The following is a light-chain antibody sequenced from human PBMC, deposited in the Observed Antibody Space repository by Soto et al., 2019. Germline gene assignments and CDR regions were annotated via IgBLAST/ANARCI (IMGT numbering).Light chain of an antibody. CDR3: QQYNNWPPWR. CDR1: KSVSSN. Sequence: EVVMSQSPVTLSVSPVETARLFFISSKSVSSNLAWYQQTPGQAPRLLIYGASTRATGIPARFSGSGSGTEFTLTISSLQSEDFAVYYCQQYNNWPPWRCGQGTKGDI. CDR2: GAS. V-gene: IGKV3-15*01. J-gene: IGKJ1*01.